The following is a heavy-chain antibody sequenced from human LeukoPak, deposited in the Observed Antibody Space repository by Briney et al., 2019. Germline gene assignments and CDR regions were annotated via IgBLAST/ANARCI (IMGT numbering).Heavy chain of an antibody. D-gene: IGHD3-10*01. V-gene: IGHV5-51*01. J-gene: IGHJ4*02. CDR1: GYSFTSYW. CDR3: ARQITMVRGVIIQNYFDY. CDR2: IYPGDSDT. Sequence: GESLKISCKGSGYSFTSYWIGWVRQMPGKGLEWMGIIYPGDSDTGYSPSFQGQVTISADKSIRTAYLQWSSLKASDTAMYYCARQITMVRGVIIQNYFDYWGQGTLVTVSS.